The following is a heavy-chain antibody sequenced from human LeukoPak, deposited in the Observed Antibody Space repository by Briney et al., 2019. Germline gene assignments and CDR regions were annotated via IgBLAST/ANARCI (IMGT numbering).Heavy chain of an antibody. CDR2: IRSKAYGGTT. V-gene: IGHV3-49*04. Sequence: GGSLRLSCTASGFTFGDYAMSWVRQAPGKGLEWVGFIRSKAYGGTTEYAASVKGRFTISRDDSKSIAYLQMNSLKTEDTAVYYCTRDRYYGSGSYWPDYWGQGTLVTVSS. CDR1: GFTFGDYA. J-gene: IGHJ4*02. CDR3: TRDRYYGSGSYWPDY. D-gene: IGHD3-10*01.